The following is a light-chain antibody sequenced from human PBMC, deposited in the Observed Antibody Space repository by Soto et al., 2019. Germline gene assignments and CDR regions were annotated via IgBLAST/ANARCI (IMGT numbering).Light chain of an antibody. V-gene: IGKV3-15*01. CDR1: QNIISN. Sequence: EIVMTQSPATLSVSPGERATLSFRASQNIISNLAWYQQKPGQAPRLLIYGASTRATGLPTRFSGTGSGTEFTLTINSLQAEDSAVYYCQQYYNWPRTFGQGTRLEIK. CDR3: QQYYNWPRT. J-gene: IGKJ5*01. CDR2: GAS.